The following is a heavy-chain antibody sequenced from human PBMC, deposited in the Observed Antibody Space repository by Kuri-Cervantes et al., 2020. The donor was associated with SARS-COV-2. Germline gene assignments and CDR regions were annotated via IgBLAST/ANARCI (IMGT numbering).Heavy chain of an antibody. CDR1: GFTFSSYG. V-gene: IGHV3-30*02. D-gene: IGHD4-11*01. Sequence: GESLKISCAASGFTFSSYGMHWVRQAPGKGLEWVAFIRYDGSNKYYADSVKGRFTISRDNSKNTLYLQMNSLRAEDTAVYYCTKALYSSYVYFDLWGRGTLVTVSS. CDR3: TKALYSSYVYFDL. J-gene: IGHJ2*01. CDR2: IRYDGSNK.